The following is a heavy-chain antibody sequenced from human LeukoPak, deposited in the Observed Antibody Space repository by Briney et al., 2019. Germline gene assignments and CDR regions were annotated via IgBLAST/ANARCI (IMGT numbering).Heavy chain of an antibody. CDR1: GFTFSSYA. CDR3: ARGAAGVLGYCSSTSCYNWFDP. J-gene: IGHJ5*02. Sequence: GGSLRLSCAASGFTFSSYAMHWVRQAPGKGLEGGAVISYDGSNKYYADSVKGRFTISRDNSKNTLYLQMNSLRAEDTAVYYCARGAAGVLGYCSSTSCYNWFDPWGQGTLVTVSS. V-gene: IGHV3-30-3*01. CDR2: ISYDGSNK. D-gene: IGHD2-2*01.